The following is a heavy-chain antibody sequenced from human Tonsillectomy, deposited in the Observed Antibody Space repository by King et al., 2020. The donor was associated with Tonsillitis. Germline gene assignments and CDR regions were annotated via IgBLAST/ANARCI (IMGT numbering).Heavy chain of an antibody. V-gene: IGHV3-23*04. CDR1: GFTFSSYA. J-gene: IGHJ4*02. D-gene: IGHD4-17*01. Sequence: VQLVESGGGLIQPGGSLRLSCAASGFTFSSYAMSWVRQAPGKGLEWVSAISGGGGSTFYADPGKGRFTISRDNSKSTLYLQMNSLRAEDTAVYHCAKVGYYGDHFDYWGQGTLVTVSS. CDR2: ISGGGGST. CDR3: AKVGYYGDHFDY.